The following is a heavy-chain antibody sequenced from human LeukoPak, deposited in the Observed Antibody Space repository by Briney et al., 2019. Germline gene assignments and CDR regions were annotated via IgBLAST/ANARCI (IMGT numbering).Heavy chain of an antibody. D-gene: IGHD1-7*01. V-gene: IGHV3-21*04. CDR1: GFTFSSYS. J-gene: IGHJ3*02. CDR2: ISSTSSYI. CDR3: AKLGVGTDDAFDI. Sequence: PGGSLRLSCAASGFTFSSYSMNWVRQAPGKGLEWVSSISSTSSYIYQADSVKGRFTISRHNSKNTLYLQMNSLRAEDTAVYYCAKLGVGTDDAFDIWGQGTMVTVSS.